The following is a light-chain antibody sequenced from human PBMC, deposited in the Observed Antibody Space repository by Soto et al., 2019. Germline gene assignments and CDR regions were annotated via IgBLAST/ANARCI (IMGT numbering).Light chain of an antibody. V-gene: IGKV3D-20*01. Sequence: EIVMTQSPATLSVSPGERATLSFMASQSVSSNLAWYHQRAGQAPRLLIYHASARATGIPDRFSGSGSGTDFTLTISRLEPEDFAVYYCQQYGSSPITFGQGTRLEI. CDR1: QSVSSN. J-gene: IGKJ5*01. CDR3: QQYGSSPIT. CDR2: HAS.